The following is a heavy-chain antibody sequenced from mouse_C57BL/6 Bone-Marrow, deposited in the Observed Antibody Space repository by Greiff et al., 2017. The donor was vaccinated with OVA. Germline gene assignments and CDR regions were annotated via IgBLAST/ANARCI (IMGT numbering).Heavy chain of an antibody. V-gene: IGHV5-17*01. CDR1: GFTFSDYG. J-gene: IGHJ3*01. D-gene: IGHD1-1*01. CDR2: ISSGSGTI. CDR3: ARLRLFAY. Sequence: EVMLVESGGGLVKPGGSLKLSCAASGFTFSDYGMHWVRQAPEKGLEWVAYISSGSGTIYYADTVKGRFTISRDNAKNTLFLQMTSLRSEDTAMYYCARLRLFAYWGQGTLVTVSA.